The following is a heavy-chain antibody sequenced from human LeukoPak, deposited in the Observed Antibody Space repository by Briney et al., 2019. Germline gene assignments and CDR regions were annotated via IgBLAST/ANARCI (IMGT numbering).Heavy chain of an antibody. CDR1: GYTFTDYY. J-gene: IGHJ4*02. D-gene: IGHD2-2*01. V-gene: IGHV1-2*02. CDR3: ARANFLYCSSSTCLFDY. Sequence: ASVTVSCKASGYTFTDYYMHWVRQAPGQGFEWMRWINPNDGDTNYAQKFQGRVTMTRDTSISTAHMEVSRLRSDDTAVYYCARANFLYCSSSTCLFDYWGQGTLVTVSS. CDR2: INPNDGDT.